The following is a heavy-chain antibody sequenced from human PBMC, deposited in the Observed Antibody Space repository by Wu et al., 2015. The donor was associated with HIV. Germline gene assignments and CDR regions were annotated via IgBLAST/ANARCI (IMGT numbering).Heavy chain of an antibody. J-gene: IGHJ3*02. D-gene: IGHD4-17*01. V-gene: IGHV1-8*02. CDR2: MNPKSGSA. Sequence: QVQLVQSGTVVQTPGTSVRVSCRVSGYTFTSFNINWIRHAPGRGLEWMGWMNPKSGSAAFGRVFQGRVSMTKNNSISTAYMELSGVTSDDTAIYYCARASPYGYGVGLGDAFDIWGQGTMVTVSS. CDR1: GYTFTSFN. CDR3: ARASPYGYGVGLGDAFDI.